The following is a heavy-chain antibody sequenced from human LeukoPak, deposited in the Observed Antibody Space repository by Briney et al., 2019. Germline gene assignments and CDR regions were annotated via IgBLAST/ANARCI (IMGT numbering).Heavy chain of an antibody. V-gene: IGHV4-39*01. J-gene: IGHJ4*02. D-gene: IGHD2-2*01. CDR3: ARSPAALYFDY. Sequence: PSETLSLTCTVSGGSISSSSYYWGWVRQPPGKGLEWIGTISSIGGTFSNPSLRSRVTVSVDTSKNQFSLKLNSVTAADTAVYYCARSPAALYFDYWGQGILVTVSS. CDR2: ISSIGGT. CDR1: GGSISSSSYY.